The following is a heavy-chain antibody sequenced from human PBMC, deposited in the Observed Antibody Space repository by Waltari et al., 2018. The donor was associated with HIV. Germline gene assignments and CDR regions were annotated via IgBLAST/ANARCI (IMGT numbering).Heavy chain of an antibody. V-gene: IGHV3-73*02. J-gene: IGHJ1*01. D-gene: IGHD2-2*02. Sequence: EVQLVESGGGLVQPGGSLKLSCAVSGFTFSGSTIHWVRQASGKGLEWVGRIRDKANNYATAYVASVKGRFTVSRDDSKNTAYLQMNSLKTEDTAVYFCTSYTSTIVGLWGQGTLVTVSS. CDR2: IRDKANNYAT. CDR1: GFTFSGST. CDR3: TSYTSTIVGL.